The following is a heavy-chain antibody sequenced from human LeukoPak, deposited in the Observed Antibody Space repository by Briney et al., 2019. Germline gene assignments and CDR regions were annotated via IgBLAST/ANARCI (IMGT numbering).Heavy chain of an antibody. J-gene: IGHJ6*02. D-gene: IGHD2-15*01. CDR3: AREATDVVVVEATTPYYCGMDV. CDR1: GYAFTGYY. V-gene: IGHV1-2*02. Sequence: ASVKVSCKASGYAFTGYYIHWVRQAHGQGLEWMGWINPNSGYTNFAQKYQGRVTLTRDTSISTAYLEFNSLRSDDTAVYFCAREATDVVVVEATTPYYCGMDVWGQGTTVTVSS. CDR2: INPNSGYT.